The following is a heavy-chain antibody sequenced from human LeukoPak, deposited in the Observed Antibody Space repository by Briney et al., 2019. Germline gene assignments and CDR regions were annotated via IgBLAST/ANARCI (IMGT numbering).Heavy chain of an antibody. D-gene: IGHD5-24*01. Sequence: ASVKVSCKASGYTFTGYYMHWVRQAPGQGLGWMGWINPNSGGTNYAQKFQGRVTMTRDTSITTAYMELSRLRSDDTAVYYCARDSGDGYNLFDYWGQGTLVTVSS. CDR3: ARDSGDGYNLFDY. V-gene: IGHV1-2*02. CDR1: GYTFTGYY. J-gene: IGHJ4*02. CDR2: INPNSGGT.